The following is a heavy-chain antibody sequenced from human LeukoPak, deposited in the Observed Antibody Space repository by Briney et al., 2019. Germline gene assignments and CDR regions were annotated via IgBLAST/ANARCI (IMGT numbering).Heavy chain of an antibody. CDR2: ISDSGSNT. D-gene: IGHD1-26*01. CDR3: SKKGATTKDFDY. J-gene: IGHJ4*02. Sequence: GGSLRLSCAASGFTFSSFAMTWVLQPPGKELEWVSVISDSGSNTYYADSVRGQFTISRDNYKNTLYLQMNSLRAKDTAVYYCSKKGATTKDFDYWGQGTLVTVSS. CDR1: GFTFSSFA. V-gene: IGHV3-23*01.